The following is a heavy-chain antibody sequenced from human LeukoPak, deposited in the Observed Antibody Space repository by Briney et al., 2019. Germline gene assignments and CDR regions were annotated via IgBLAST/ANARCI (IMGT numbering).Heavy chain of an antibody. CDR2: IYTSGST. J-gene: IGHJ4*02. CDR1: GGSISSYY. Sequence: SETLSLTCTVSGGSISSYYWSWIRQPARKGLEWIWRIYTSGSTNYNPSLKSRVTISVDTSKNQFSLKLSSVTAADTAVYYCARDGIAAAGTAYFDYWGQGTLVTVSS. V-gene: IGHV4-4*07. D-gene: IGHD6-13*01. CDR3: ARDGIAAAGTAYFDY.